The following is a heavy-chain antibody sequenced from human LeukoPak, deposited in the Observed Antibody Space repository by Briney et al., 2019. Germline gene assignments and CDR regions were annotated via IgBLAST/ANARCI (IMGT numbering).Heavy chain of an antibody. D-gene: IGHD3-22*01. J-gene: IGHJ5*02. CDR3: AKNPRSYDSSGYYYPDP. CDR2: IWYDGSNK. V-gene: IGHV3-33*06. Sequence: PGRSLRLSCAASGFTFSSYGMHWVRQAPGKGLEWVAVIWYDGSNKYYADSVKGRFTISRDNSKNTLYLQMNSPSAEDTAVYYCAKNPRSYDSSGYYYPDPWGQGTLVTVSS. CDR1: GFTFSSYG.